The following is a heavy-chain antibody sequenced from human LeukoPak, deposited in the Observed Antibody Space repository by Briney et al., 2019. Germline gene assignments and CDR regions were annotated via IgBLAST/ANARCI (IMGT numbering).Heavy chain of an antibody. CDR3: ARVGVRLWEAFDI. CDR1: GGSVSSGSYY. CDR2: IYYSGST. J-gene: IGHJ3*02. Sequence: KSSETLSLTCTVSGGSVSSGSYYWSWIRQPPGKGLEWIGYIYYSGSTYYNPSLKSRITISVDTSKNQFSLKLSSVTAADTAVYYCARVGVRLWEAFDIWGQGTLVTVSS. D-gene: IGHD3-3*01. V-gene: IGHV4-61*01.